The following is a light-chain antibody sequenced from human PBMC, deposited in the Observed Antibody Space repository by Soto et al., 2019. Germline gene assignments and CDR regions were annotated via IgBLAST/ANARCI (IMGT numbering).Light chain of an antibody. CDR2: GNS. Sequence: QSVLTQSPSVSGAPGQRVTISSTGSSSNIGAGYDVHWYQQLPGTAPKLLIYGNSNRPSGVPDRFSGSKSGTSASLAITGLQAEDEADYYCQSYDSSLSGSVFGGGTKLTVL. J-gene: IGLJ2*01. CDR3: QSYDSSLSGSV. CDR1: SSNIGAGYD. V-gene: IGLV1-40*01.